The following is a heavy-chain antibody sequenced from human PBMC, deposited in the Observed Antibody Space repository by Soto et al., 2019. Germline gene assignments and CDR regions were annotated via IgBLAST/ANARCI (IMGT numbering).Heavy chain of an antibody. CDR1: VFTFSSYG. Sequence: GGSLRLSCAASVFTFSSYGMHWVRQAPGKWLEWLAVISHDGSNKXXADSVKGRXTISRYNSKNTXYLQMXSLRAEDTAVYYCAKMGNGAKPDYWCQGTLVTVSS. V-gene: IGHV3-30*18. D-gene: IGHD1-26*01. CDR2: ISHDGSNK. J-gene: IGHJ4*02. CDR3: AKMGNGAKPDY.